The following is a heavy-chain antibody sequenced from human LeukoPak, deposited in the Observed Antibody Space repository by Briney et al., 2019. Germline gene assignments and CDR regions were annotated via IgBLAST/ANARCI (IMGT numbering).Heavy chain of an antibody. CDR2: ISGSGGST. Sequence: GGSLRLSCAASGFTVSSNYMSWVRQAPGKGLEWVSAISGSGGSTYYADSVKGRFTISRDNSKNTLYLQMNSLRAEDTAVYYCAKRGYYDSSGYYYDYWGQGTLVTVSS. CDR3: AKRGYYDSSGYYYDY. CDR1: GFTVSSNY. D-gene: IGHD3-22*01. V-gene: IGHV3-23*01. J-gene: IGHJ4*02.